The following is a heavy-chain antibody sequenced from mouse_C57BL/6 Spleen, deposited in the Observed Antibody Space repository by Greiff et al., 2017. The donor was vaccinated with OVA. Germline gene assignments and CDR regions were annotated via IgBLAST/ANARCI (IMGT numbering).Heavy chain of an antibody. Sequence: EVKLEESGPGMVKPSQSLSLTCTVTGYSITSGYDWHWIRHFPGNKLEWMGYISYSGSTNYNPSPKSRISITHDTSKNHFFLKLNSVTTEDTATYYCARSDYDGFDYWGQGTTLTVSS. J-gene: IGHJ2*01. CDR3: ARSDYDGFDY. V-gene: IGHV3-1*01. D-gene: IGHD2-4*01. CDR1: GYSITSGYD. CDR2: ISYSGST.